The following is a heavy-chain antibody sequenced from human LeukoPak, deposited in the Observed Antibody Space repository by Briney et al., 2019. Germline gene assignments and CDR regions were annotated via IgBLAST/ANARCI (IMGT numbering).Heavy chain of an antibody. CDR2: ISGSGDTT. CDR1: GFPFIIADHA. Sequence: GGSLRLSCAVSGFPFIIADHAMSWVRQAPGKGLEWVSTISGSGDTTSYADSVKGRFIISRDNAKNSLYLQMDSLRAEDMALYYCAKDGGLGGDTHFDWWGQGTLVTVSS. D-gene: IGHD2-21*01. CDR3: AKDGGLGGDTHFDW. J-gene: IGHJ4*02. V-gene: IGHV3-23*01.